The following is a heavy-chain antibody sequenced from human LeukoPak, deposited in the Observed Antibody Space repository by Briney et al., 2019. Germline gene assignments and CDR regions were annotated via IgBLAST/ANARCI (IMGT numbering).Heavy chain of an antibody. D-gene: IGHD3-16*02. V-gene: IGHV4-61*02. CDR3: ARGRHYDYVWGSYLYYFDY. Sequence: SETLSLTCTVSGGSISSGSYYWSWIRQPAGKGLEWIGRICTSGSTNYNPSLKSRVTISVDTSKNQFSLKLSSVTAADTAVYYCARGRHYDYVWGSYLYYFDYWGQGTLVTVSS. J-gene: IGHJ4*02. CDR1: GGSISSGSYY. CDR2: ICTSGST.